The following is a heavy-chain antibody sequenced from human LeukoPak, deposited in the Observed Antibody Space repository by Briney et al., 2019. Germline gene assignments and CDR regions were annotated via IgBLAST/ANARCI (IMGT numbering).Heavy chain of an antibody. Sequence: ASVKISCKVSGYTFTDYYMHWVQQAPGKGLEWMGLVDTEDGETIYAQKFQGRVTMTEDTSTDTAYMELSSLRSEDTAVYYCATATHFFGVVIHNWFDPWGQGTLVTVSS. J-gene: IGHJ5*02. D-gene: IGHD3-3*01. CDR2: VDTEDGET. V-gene: IGHV1-69-2*01. CDR1: GYTFTDYY. CDR3: ATATHFFGVVIHNWFDP.